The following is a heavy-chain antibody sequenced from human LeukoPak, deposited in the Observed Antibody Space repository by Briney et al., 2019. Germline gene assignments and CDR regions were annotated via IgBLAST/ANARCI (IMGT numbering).Heavy chain of an antibody. Sequence: GGSLRLSCAASGFTFSSYAMSWVRQAPGKGLEWVSAISGSGGSTYYADSVKGRFTISRDNSKNTLYLQMNSLRAEDTAVYYCANGNYGDHGAFDYWGQGTLVTVSS. CDR1: GFTFSSYA. CDR2: ISGSGGST. D-gene: IGHD4-17*01. J-gene: IGHJ4*02. CDR3: ANGNYGDHGAFDY. V-gene: IGHV3-23*01.